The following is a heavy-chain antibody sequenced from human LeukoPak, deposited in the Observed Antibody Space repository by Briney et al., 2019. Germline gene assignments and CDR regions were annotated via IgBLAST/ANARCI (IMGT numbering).Heavy chain of an antibody. CDR1: GFTFSSYA. V-gene: IGHV3-23*01. J-gene: IGHJ4*02. Sequence: HPGASLRLSCAASGFTFSSYAMSWVRQAPGKGLEWVSAISGSGGSTYYADSVKGRFTISRDNSKNTLYLQMNSLRAEDTAVYYCAKRFITMIVVVAKEWGQGTLVTVSS. CDR2: ISGSGGST. D-gene: IGHD3-22*01. CDR3: AKRFITMIVVVAKE.